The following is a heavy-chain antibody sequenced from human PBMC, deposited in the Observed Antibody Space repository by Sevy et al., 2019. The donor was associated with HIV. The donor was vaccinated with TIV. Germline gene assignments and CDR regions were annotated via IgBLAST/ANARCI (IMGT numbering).Heavy chain of an antibody. D-gene: IGHD3-9*01. CDR3: ATDRICDWFFDS. Sequence: GGSLRLSYTASGFTFTDYVMNWVRQAPGRGLEWVSSIGGSGGSTHNADSVKGRFTISRDNSKNTLYLQMNSLRAEDTAVYYCATDRICDWFFDSRGQGTLVTVSS. CDR2: IGGSGGST. J-gene: IGHJ4*02. V-gene: IGHV3-23*01. CDR1: GFTFTDYV.